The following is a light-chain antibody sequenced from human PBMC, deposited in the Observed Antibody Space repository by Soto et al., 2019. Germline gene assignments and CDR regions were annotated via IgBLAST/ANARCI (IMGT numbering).Light chain of an antibody. CDR3: QQYNNWPRGT. V-gene: IGKV3-15*01. CDR2: GAS. J-gene: IGKJ2*01. CDR1: QSVSSN. Sequence: EIVMTQSPATLSVSPGERATLSCRASQSVSSNLAWYQQKPGQAPRLLIYGASTRATGIPARFSGSVSGTEFTHTISSLQSEDFAVYYCQQYNNWPRGTFGQGTKLEIK.